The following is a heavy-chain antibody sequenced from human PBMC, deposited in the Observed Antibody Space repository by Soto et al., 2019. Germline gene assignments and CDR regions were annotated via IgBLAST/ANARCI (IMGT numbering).Heavy chain of an antibody. Sequence: EVQLVQSGAEVKKPGESLKISCNGSGYNFTNYWIGWVRQMPGKGLESMGIIYPGDSDTRYSPSFQGQVTISADKSISTAYLQRSSLKASDTAMYYCAGGGVRGVVTRTRDYYGMDVWGQGTTVT. D-gene: IGHD3-10*01. J-gene: IGHJ6*02. CDR2: IYPGDSDT. V-gene: IGHV5-51*01. CDR1: GYNFTNYW. CDR3: AGGGVRGVVTRTRDYYGMDV.